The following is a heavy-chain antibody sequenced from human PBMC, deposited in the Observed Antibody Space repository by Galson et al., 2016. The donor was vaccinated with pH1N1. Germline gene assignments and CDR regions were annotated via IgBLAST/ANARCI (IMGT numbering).Heavy chain of an antibody. J-gene: IGHJ6*02. CDR1: GFTFSSYW. CDR2: IKRDGSEK. Sequence: SLRLSCAASGFTFSSYWMNWVRQAPGKGLEWVANIKRDGSEKYYVDSVKGRFTISRDNAKNSLYLQMNSLRVEYTAVYYCTRRYCRGGDCFSYYSHYYAMDVGGQGTTVTVSS. D-gene: IGHD2-15*01. CDR3: TRRYCRGGDCFSYYSHYYAMDV. V-gene: IGHV3-7*05.